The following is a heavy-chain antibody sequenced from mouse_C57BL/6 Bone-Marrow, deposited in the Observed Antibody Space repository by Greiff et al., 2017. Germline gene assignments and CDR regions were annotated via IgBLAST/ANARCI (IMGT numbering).Heavy chain of an antibody. CDR3: ASNYYGLDY. CDR2: IWSGGST. V-gene: IGHV2-2*01. J-gene: IGHJ2*01. Sequence: VQVVESGPGLVQPSQSLSITCTVSGFSLTSYGVHWVRQSPGKGLEWLGVIWSGGSTDYNAAFISRMSLSTVNSTSHDFLKMNSLQADDTAIYYCASNYYGLDYWGQGTTLTVSS. CDR1: GFSLTSYG. D-gene: IGHD1-1*01.